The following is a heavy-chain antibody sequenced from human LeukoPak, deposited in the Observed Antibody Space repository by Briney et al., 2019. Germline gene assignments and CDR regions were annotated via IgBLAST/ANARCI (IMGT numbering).Heavy chain of an antibody. J-gene: IGHJ4*02. V-gene: IGHV3-53*01. D-gene: IGHD3-9*01. CDR2: IYVGGSA. CDR3: ARLKIDGTHFDY. CDR1: GFTVSNNY. Sequence: GGSLRLSCAASGFTVSNNYMSWVRQTPGKGLEWVSVIYVGGSAYYADSVKGRFTISGDSSKNTLYLQVNSLRAEDTAVYYCARLKIDGTHFDYWGQGTLVTVSS.